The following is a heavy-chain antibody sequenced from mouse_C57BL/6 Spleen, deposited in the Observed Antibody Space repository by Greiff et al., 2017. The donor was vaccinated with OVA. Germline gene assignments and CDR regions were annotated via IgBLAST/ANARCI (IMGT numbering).Heavy chain of an antibody. CDR1: GFSLTSYG. D-gene: IGHD2-4*01. V-gene: IGHV2-5*01. Sequence: VKLQESGPGLVQPSQSLSITCTVSGFSLTSYGVHWVRQSPGKGLEWLGVIWRGGSTDYNAACMSRLSITKDNSKSQVFLKMNSLQADDTAIYYCASYDLYFDGWGTGTTVTVSS. J-gene: IGHJ1*03. CDR2: IWRGGST. CDR3: ASYDLYFDG.